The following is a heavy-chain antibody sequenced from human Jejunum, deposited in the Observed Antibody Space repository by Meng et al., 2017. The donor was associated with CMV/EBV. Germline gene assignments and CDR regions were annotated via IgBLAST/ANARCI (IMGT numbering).Heavy chain of an antibody. V-gene: IGHV3-30*04. J-gene: IGHJ4*02. CDR1: GFRFSSSM. CDR2: IAADGRTQ. Sequence: SGFRFSSSMMHWVRQAPGKGLEWVALIAADGRTQYYPTSVKGRFTISRDNARSTLFLQLNSLRPDDTAMYFCATTITVNTGLGGFWGQGTLVTVSS. CDR3: ATTITVNTGLGGF. D-gene: IGHD1-20*01.